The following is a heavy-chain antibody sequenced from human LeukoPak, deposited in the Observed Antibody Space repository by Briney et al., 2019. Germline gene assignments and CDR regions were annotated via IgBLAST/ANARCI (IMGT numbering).Heavy chain of an antibody. CDR2: FYSSGNT. D-gene: IGHD3-10*01. J-gene: IGHJ4*02. CDR1: GFTVSSNY. V-gene: IGHV4-39*07. CDR3: AREPYGRFDY. Sequence: GSLRLSCAASGFTVSSNYMSWVRQPPGKGLEWIGSFYSSGNTYYNPSLKSRVTISADTSKNQFSLKLTSVTAADTAVYYCAREPYGRFDYWGQGTLVTVSS.